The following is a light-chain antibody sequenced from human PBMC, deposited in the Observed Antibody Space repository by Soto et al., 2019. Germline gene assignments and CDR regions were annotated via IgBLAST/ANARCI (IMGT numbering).Light chain of an antibody. V-gene: IGKV1-5*03. CDR1: QSINSW. J-gene: IGKJ1*01. Sequence: DIQMTQSPSTLSASVGDRVTITCRASQSINSWFAWYQKKPGKAPKLLIYKASTLESGVPSRFSGSASGTEFTLTISSLQPDDFATYYCQQYDSYWWSFGQGTKVEIK. CDR2: KAS. CDR3: QQYDSYWWS.